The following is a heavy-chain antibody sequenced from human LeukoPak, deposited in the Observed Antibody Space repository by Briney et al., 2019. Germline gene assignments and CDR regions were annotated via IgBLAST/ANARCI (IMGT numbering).Heavy chain of an antibody. J-gene: IGHJ4*02. V-gene: IGHV5-51*01. D-gene: IGHD2-2*02. CDR3: ARQYCSSTSCYSHYFDY. CDR2: IYPGDSDT. Sequence: GESLKISCKGSGYSFTSYWIGWARQMPGKGLEWMGIIYPGDSDTRYSLSFQGQVTISADKSISTAYLQWSSLKASDTAMYYCARQYCSSTSCYSHYFDYWGQGTLVTVSS. CDR1: GYSFTSYW.